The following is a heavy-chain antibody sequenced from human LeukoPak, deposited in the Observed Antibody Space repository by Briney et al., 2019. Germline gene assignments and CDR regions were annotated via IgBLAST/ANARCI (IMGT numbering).Heavy chain of an antibody. V-gene: IGHV3-53*01. D-gene: IGHD4-17*01. CDR2: IYSGGST. Sequence: GGSLRLSCAASGFTVSSNYMSWVRQAPGKGLEWVSVIYSGGSTYYADSVKGRFTISRDNSKNTLYLQMNSLRAEDTAVYYCARGGATVSSRSFDYWGHGTLVTVSS. J-gene: IGHJ4*01. CDR1: GFTVSSNY. CDR3: ARGGATVSSRSFDY.